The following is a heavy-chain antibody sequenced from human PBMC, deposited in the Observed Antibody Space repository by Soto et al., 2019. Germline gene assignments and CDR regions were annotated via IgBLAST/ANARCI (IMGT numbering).Heavy chain of an antibody. CDR1: GFTFSSYS. CDR3: ARDHYYGSGSYYALDY. Sequence: GSLRLSCAASGFTFSSYSMNWVRQAPGKGLEWVSSISSSSSYIYYADSVKGRFTISRDNAKNSLYLQMNSLRAEDTAVYYCARDHYYGSGSYYALDYWGQGTLVTISS. V-gene: IGHV3-21*01. D-gene: IGHD3-10*01. CDR2: ISSSSSYI. J-gene: IGHJ4*02.